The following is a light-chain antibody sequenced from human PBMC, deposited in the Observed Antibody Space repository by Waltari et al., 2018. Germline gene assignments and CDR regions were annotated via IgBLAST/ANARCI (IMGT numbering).Light chain of an antibody. CDR3: QHYLRLPVT. Sequence: EIVLTQSPGTLSLLLGERATVSCRASQSVSRALAWYQQKPGQAPRLLIYGASTRATGIPDRFSGSGSGTDFSLTISRLEPDDFAVYYCQHYLRLPVTFGQGTTVEI. CDR2: GAS. J-gene: IGKJ1*01. V-gene: IGKV3-20*01. CDR1: QSVSRA.